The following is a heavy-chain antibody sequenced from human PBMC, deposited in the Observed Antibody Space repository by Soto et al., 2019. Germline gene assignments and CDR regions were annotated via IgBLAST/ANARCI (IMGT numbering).Heavy chain of an antibody. J-gene: IGHJ4*02. V-gene: IGHV4-4*02. CDR2: IYHSGST. D-gene: IGHD2-15*01. CDR3: ARRFCSGGSCVRLDS. CDR1: GGSISSSNW. Sequence: QVQLQESGPGLVKPSGTLSLTCAVSGGSISSSNWWTWVRQPPGKGLEWIGEIYHSGSTTYSPSLKSRVTISVDKSTNQFSLKLSSLTAADTAVYYCARRFCSGGSCVRLDSLGQGTLVTVSS.